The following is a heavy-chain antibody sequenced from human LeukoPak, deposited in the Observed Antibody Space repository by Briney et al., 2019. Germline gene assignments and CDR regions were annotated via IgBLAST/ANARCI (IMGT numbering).Heavy chain of an antibody. Sequence: SVKVSCKASGGTFSSYNFIWVRQAPRQGLEWMGGIIPMQGTPNYAQKFQDRVTISADKSTTTVYMALSSLRYEDTAMYYCARESVAGGFEYWGQGTLVTVSS. CDR2: IIPMQGTP. CDR1: GGTFSSYN. J-gene: IGHJ4*02. V-gene: IGHV1-69*08. D-gene: IGHD6-19*01. CDR3: ARESVAGGFEY.